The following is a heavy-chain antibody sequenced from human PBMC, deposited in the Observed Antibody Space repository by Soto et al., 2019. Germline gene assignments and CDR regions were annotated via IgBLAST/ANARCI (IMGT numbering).Heavy chain of an antibody. Sequence: SETLSLTCTVSGGSISSGGSYCSWIRQHPGKGLAWIGYIYYSGSTYYNPSLKSRVTISVHTSKNQFSLKLSSVSAADTAVYSCARAPNVSGSSQTRHDFLGQGTLVTVAS. CDR3: ARAPNVSGSSQTRHDF. CDR2: IYYSGST. J-gene: IGHJ4*02. V-gene: IGHV4-31*03. D-gene: IGHD6-6*01. CDR1: GGSISSGGSY.